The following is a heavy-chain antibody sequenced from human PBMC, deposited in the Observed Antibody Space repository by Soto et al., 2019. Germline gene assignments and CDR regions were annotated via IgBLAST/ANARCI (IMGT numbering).Heavy chain of an antibody. CDR2: VFTDGNT. J-gene: IGHJ4*02. Sequence: GGSLRLSCVASGFTVSSNYMSWVRQAPGKGLEWVSVVFTDGNTHYADSVKGRFTVSRDNSKNTLYLQMNSLRAEDTAVYYCARDGGLSSSWPTTFDYWGQGTLVTVSS. CDR1: GFTVSSNY. V-gene: IGHV3-66*01. D-gene: IGHD6-13*01. CDR3: ARDGGLSSSWPTTFDY.